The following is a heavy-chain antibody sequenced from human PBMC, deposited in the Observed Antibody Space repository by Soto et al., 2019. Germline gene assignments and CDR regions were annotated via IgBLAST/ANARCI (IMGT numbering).Heavy chain of an antibody. V-gene: IGHV1-18*01. CDR2: INADNGNT. D-gene: IGHD3-16*02. Sequence: ASVKVSCKAPGYTFTIYGISWVLQAPGQGLEWMGWINADNGNTNYSQKLQGRVTMTTDTSTTTAYMELSSLSSEDTAVYFCARASLLQDYFDYWGQGTLVTVSS. J-gene: IGHJ4*02. CDR1: GYTFTIYG. CDR3: ARASLLQDYFDY.